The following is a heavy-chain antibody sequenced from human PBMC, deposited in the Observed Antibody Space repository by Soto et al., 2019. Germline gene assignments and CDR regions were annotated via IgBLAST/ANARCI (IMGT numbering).Heavy chain of an antibody. D-gene: IGHD1-1*01. CDR2: IKEDGSEK. J-gene: IGHJ5*02. V-gene: IGHV3-7*01. CDR1: GFSFGNDW. CDR3: ARPERNSKDHPPLP. Sequence: PGGSLRLSCTASGFSFGNDWMGLVRQSPGKGLEWVANIKEDGSEKFSVDSVRGRFTISRDKAKNSLYLQMNSLRADDTAVYYCARPERNSKDHPPLPWGQGTLVTVSS.